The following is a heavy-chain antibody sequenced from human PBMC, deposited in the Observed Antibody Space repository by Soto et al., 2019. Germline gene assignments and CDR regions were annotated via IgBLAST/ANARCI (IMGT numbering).Heavy chain of an antibody. CDR3: ARGSIVAAEYGMDV. V-gene: IGHV3-33*08. D-gene: IGHD6-13*01. CDR1: GFTFSSYA. J-gene: IGHJ6*02. CDR2: IWHDGSKK. Sequence: VQLLESGGGLVQPGGSLRLSCVVSGFTFSSYAMAWVRQAPGKGLEWVAVIWHDGSKKYYADSVKGRLIISRDNSKNTLYVQINSLRAEDTAVYFCARGSIVAAEYGMDVWGQGTTVTVS.